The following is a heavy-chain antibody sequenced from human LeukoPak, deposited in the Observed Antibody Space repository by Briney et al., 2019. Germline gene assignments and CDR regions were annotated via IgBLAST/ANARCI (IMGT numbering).Heavy chain of an antibody. CDR2: MNPNSGNT. V-gene: IGHV1-8*03. Sequence: ASVKVSCKASGYTFTSYDINWVRQATGQGLEWMGWMNPNSGNTGYAQKFQGRVTITRNTSISTAYMELSSLRSEDTAVYYCARGLLGYGGYDTWGQGTLVTVSS. CDR3: ARGLLGYGGYDT. J-gene: IGHJ5*02. CDR1: GYTFTSYD. D-gene: IGHD5-12*01.